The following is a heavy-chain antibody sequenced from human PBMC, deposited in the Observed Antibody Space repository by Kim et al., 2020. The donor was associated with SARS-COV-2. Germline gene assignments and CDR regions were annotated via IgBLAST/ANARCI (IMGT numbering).Heavy chain of an antibody. D-gene: IGHD2-21*02. J-gene: IGHJ5*02. CDR1: GGSISSYQ. CDR3: ARRVTGVGLGGQGGWFEP. Sequence: SETLSLTCSVSGGSISSYQWSWNRQPPGKGLEWIGYIYYSGNTNYNPSLKSRITISVDTSRTQVSLMLNSVTAADTAIYYCARRVTGVGLGGQGGWFEPWGQGTLVTVSS. CDR2: IYYSGNT. V-gene: IGHV4-59*08.